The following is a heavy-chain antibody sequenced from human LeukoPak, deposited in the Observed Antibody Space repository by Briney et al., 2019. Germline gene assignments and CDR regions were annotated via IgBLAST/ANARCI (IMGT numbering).Heavy chain of an antibody. D-gene: IGHD3-10*01. CDR2: ISGSGGST. J-gene: IGHJ6*04. CDR3: AKRGGSVWFGELLYEVDV. V-gene: IGHV3-23*01. CDR1: GFTVSTAGFTFNNA. Sequence: GGSLRLSCAASGFTVSTAGFTFNNAWMSWVRQAPGKGLEWVSAISGSGGSTYYADSVKGRFTISRDNSKNTLYLQMNSLRAEDTAVYYCAKRGGSVWFGELLYEVDVWGKGTTVTVSS.